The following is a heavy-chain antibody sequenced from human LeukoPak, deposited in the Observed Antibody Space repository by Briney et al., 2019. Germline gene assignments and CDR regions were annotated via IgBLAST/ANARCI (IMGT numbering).Heavy chain of an antibody. CDR1: GFTFSSFS. D-gene: IGHD6-19*01. CDR3: ARDNAVTLDY. Sequence: GGSLRLSCAASGFTFSSFSMNWVRQAPGKGLEWVSSISSTSSYIYYADSVKGRFTISRDNAKNTLYLQMNSVRAEDTAVYYCARDNAVTLDYWGQGTLVTVSS. CDR2: ISSTSSYI. J-gene: IGHJ4*02. V-gene: IGHV3-21*01.